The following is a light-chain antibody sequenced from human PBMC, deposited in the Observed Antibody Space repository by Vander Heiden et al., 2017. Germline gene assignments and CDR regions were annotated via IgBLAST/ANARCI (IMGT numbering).Light chain of an antibody. CDR2: SDN. CDR3: ATWDNSLSGRGI. Sequence: QSLLTPPPSASGPAGQRVTISSSGSISNIGVILLYWYQQFPGTAPKLLIYSDNHRPSGVPDRFSGSKSGPSASLAISGLRSEDEADYYCATWDNSLSGRGIFGGGTKLTVV. J-gene: IGLJ2*01. V-gene: IGLV1-47*02. CDR1: ISNIGVIL.